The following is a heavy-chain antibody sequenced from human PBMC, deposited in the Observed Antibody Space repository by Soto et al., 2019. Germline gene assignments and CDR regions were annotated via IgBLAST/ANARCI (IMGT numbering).Heavy chain of an antibody. CDR1: GGSFSGYY. J-gene: IGHJ4*02. CDR3: ARDKITGLFDY. V-gene: IGHV4-34*01. D-gene: IGHD2-8*02. Sequence: SETLSLTCAVYGGSFSGYYWTWIRQPPGTGLEWIGEINRSGSTNYNPSLKSRVTISVDTPKNQFSLKLTSVTAADTAVYYCARDKITGLFDYWGQGTLVTVSS. CDR2: INRSGST.